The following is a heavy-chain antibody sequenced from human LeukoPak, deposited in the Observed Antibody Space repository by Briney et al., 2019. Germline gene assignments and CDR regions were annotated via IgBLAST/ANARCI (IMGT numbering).Heavy chain of an antibody. J-gene: IGHJ4*02. CDR1: GFTFDDYA. CDR2: ISWNSGTI. D-gene: IGHD3-22*01. V-gene: IGHV3-9*01. CDR3: AKAQGGYYSNFDY. Sequence: PGGSLRLSCAASGFTFDDYAMHWVRQAPGKGLEWVSGISWNSGTIGYADSVKGRFTISRDNAKNPLYLQMNSLRAEDTALYYCAKAQGGYYSNFDYWGQGTLVTVSS.